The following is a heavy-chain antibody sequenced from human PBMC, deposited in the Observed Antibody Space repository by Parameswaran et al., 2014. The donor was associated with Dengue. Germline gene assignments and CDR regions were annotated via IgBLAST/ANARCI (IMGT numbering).Heavy chain of an antibody. Sequence: WIRQPPGKGLEWVSIIYNVGSTFYADSVKGRFTISRDTSKNTMSLQMNSLRAEDTAVYYCASGNFDYYYAMDVWGQGTTVTVSS. CDR3: ASGNFDYYYAMDV. CDR2: IYNVGST. J-gene: IGHJ6*02. V-gene: IGHV3-53*01.